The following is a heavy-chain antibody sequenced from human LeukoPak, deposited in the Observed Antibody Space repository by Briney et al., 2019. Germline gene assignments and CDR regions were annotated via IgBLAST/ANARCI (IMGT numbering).Heavy chain of an antibody. CDR2: IRSSSSTI. D-gene: IGHD5-18*01. CDR3: ARAVQLWLLPPGY. Sequence: GGSLRLSCAASGFTFSSYSMNWVRQAPGKGLEWVSYIRSSSSTIYYADSVKGRFTISTDNANNSLYLQMNSLRAEDTAVYYCARAVQLWLLPPGYWGQGTLVTVSS. V-gene: IGHV3-48*01. CDR1: GFTFSSYS. J-gene: IGHJ4*02.